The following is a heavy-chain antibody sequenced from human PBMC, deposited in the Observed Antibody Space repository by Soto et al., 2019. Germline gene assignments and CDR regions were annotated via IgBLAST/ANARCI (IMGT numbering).Heavy chain of an antibody. CDR1: GGSINNSSFY. CDR3: ARRPLVRGIIPHYFDS. CDR2: IYYSGSA. Sequence: PSETLSLTCTVSGGSINNSSFYWGWVRQPPGKRLEWIGSIYYSGSAYYNPSLKSRLTISVDTSKNQFSLNLSSVTAADTAVYFCARRPLVRGIIPHYFDSWGQGTLVTVSS. V-gene: IGHV4-39*01. J-gene: IGHJ4*02. D-gene: IGHD3-10*01.